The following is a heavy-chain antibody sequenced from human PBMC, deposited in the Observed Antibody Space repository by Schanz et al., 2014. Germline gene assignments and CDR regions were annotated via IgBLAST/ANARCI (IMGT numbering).Heavy chain of an antibody. J-gene: IGHJ3*02. CDR2: IYSDGRT. CDR3: AKRCSSTSCSHGAFDI. CDR1: GFTFSDSW. V-gene: IGHV3-66*01. Sequence: EVQLVESGGGLVQPGGSLRLSCAASGFTFSDSWMHWVRQAPGKGLVWVSVIYSDGRTYYGDSVKGRFTISRDNSKNTLYLQMNSLRDEDTAMYYCAKRCSSTSCSHGAFDIWGQGTMVTVSS. D-gene: IGHD2-2*01.